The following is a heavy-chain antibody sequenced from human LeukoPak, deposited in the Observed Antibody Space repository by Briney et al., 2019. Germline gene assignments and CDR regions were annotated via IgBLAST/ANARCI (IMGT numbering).Heavy chain of an antibody. J-gene: IGHJ4*01. CDR2: IYTSGST. CDR3: ARERLVAVMSD. Sequence: SETLSLTCTVSGGSISSGSYYWSWIREPAGKWLEWIGRIYTSGSTNYNPSLKSRVTISVDTSKNQFSPKLRSVYTAVRDIYYCARERLVAVMSDWDEGTPVTVSS. D-gene: IGHD2-2*01. CDR1: GGSISSGSYY. V-gene: IGHV4-61*02.